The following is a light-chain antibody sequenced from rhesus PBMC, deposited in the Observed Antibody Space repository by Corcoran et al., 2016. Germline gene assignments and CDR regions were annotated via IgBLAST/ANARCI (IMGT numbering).Light chain of an antibody. Sequence: EIVMTQSPTTLSLSPGERATLSCRASQSVGTRLAWYQQKPGQAPRLLIYGASSRVTGIPDRFSGRGSGTDFTFTISSLEPEEVAVYFCQQESNWSLSFGGGTKLELK. V-gene: IGKV3-17*02. CDR3: QQESNWSLS. CDR2: GAS. CDR1: QSVGTR. J-gene: IGKJ4*01.